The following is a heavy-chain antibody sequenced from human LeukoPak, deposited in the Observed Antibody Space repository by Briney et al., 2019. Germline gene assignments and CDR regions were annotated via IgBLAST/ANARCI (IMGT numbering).Heavy chain of an antibody. Sequence: GESLKISCKGSGYSFASYCIGWVRQMPGKGLEWMGIIYPGDSDTRYSPSFQGQVTISANKSISTAYLQWSSLKASDTAMYYCARLSTSGWDYYFDYWGQGALVTVSS. D-gene: IGHD6-19*01. J-gene: IGHJ4*02. V-gene: IGHV5-51*01. CDR3: ARLSTSGWDYYFDY. CDR1: GYSFASYC. CDR2: IYPGDSDT.